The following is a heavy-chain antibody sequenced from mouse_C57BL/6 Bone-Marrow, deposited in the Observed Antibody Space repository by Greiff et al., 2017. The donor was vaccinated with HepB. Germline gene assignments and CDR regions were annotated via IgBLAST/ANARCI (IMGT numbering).Heavy chain of an antibody. CDR2: INPSSGYT. CDR1: GYTFTSYT. CDR3: AAYYYRRYFDY. Sequence: LQESGAELARPGASVKMSCKASGYTFTSYTMHWVKQRPGQGLEWIGYINPSSGYTKYNQKFKDKATLTADKSSSTAYMQLSSLTSEDSAVYYCAAYYYRRYFDYWGQGTTLTVSS. J-gene: IGHJ2*01. D-gene: IGHD2-12*01. V-gene: IGHV1-4*01.